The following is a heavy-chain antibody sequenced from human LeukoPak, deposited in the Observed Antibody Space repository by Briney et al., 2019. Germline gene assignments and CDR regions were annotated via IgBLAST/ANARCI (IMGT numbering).Heavy chain of an antibody. D-gene: IGHD5-18*01. CDR2: FSGSGGST. J-gene: IGHJ4*02. V-gene: IGHV3-23*01. CDR1: GFTFSNYA. Sequence: GGSLRLSCAASGFTFSNYAMSWVRQDPGKGLEGVSAFSGSGGSTYYADSVKGRFTISRDNSKNTLYLQTNSLSADDTAVYYCSNDLGGIQLKLGRGQGRLVTL. CDR3: SNDLGGIQLKLG.